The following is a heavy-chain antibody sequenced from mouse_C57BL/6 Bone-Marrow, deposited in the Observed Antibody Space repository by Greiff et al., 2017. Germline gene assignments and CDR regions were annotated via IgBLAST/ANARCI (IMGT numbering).Heavy chain of an antibody. V-gene: IGHV1-22*01. Sequence: EVQLQESGPELVKPGASVKMSCKASGYTFTDYNMHLVKPSHGKSLEWIGYINPNNGGTSYNQKFKGTATLTVNKSSSTAYMERRSLTSEDSAVYYCARTGDYGRFADWGQGTLVTVSA. J-gene: IGHJ3*01. CDR2: INPNNGGT. D-gene: IGHD2-4*01. CDR1: GYTFTDYN. CDR3: ARTGDYGRFAD.